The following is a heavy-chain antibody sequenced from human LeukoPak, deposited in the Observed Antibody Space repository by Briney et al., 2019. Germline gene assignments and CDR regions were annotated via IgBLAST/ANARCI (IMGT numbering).Heavy chain of an antibody. CDR1: GFTFSSYW. CDR2: IDVDGSST. Sequence: GGSLRLSCAASGFTFSSYWMHWVRQVPGKGLEWVSRIDVDGSSTIYADSVRGRFTISRDNAKNSLYLQMNSLRAEDTAVYYCASEDYYDISAYYYRNFQHWGQGTLVSVSS. J-gene: IGHJ1*01. D-gene: IGHD3-22*01. CDR3: ASEDYYDISAYYYRNFQH. V-gene: IGHV3-74*01.